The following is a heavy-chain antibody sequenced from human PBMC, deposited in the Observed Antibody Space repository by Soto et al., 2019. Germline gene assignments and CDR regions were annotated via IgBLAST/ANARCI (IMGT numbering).Heavy chain of an antibody. CDR1: GYTFTSYA. D-gene: IGHD3-22*01. V-gene: IGHV1-3*01. Sequence: ASVKVSCKASGYTFTSYAMHWVRQAPGQRLEWMGWINAGNGNTKYSQKLQDGVTITRDTSASTAYMELSSLRSEDTAVYYCTRGPGSSGYSYIDYWGQGTLVTVSS. J-gene: IGHJ4*02. CDR2: INAGNGNT. CDR3: TRGPGSSGYSYIDY.